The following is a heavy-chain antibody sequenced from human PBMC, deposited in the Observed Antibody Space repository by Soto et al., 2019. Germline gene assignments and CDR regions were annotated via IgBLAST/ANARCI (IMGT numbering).Heavy chain of an antibody. CDR3: ARGGGVGVAGSAAFDM. CDR1: GYPVTAYY. J-gene: IGHJ3*02. CDR2: INPATGAA. Sequence: QLHLVQSGAVVKKPGASVTVSCSASGYPVTAYYMHWVRQAPGRGLEWMGGINPATGAAKYTQTFQGGGTMTRDTSTSTVFMELSGLTSDDTAVFYCARGGGVGVAGSAAFDMWGQGTLVTVSS. D-gene: IGHD6-19*01. V-gene: IGHV1-2*02.